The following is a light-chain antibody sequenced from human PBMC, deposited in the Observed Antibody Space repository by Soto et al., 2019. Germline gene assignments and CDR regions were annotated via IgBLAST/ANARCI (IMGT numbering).Light chain of an antibody. CDR1: QSVFNSY. CDR2: ATS. J-gene: IGKJ2*01. V-gene: IGKV3-20*01. Sequence: EIVLTQSPGTLSLSPGERATLSCRASQSVFNSYLAWYQQKPGQAPRLLIYATSSRATDIPDRFRGSGSGTDFTLTISRLEPEDFAVYYCHQYCRSPRTFGQGTRLDIK. CDR3: HQYCRSPRT.